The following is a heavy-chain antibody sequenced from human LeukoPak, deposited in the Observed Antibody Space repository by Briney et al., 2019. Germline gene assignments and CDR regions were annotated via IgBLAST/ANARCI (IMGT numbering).Heavy chain of an antibody. D-gene: IGHD4-17*01. V-gene: IGHV4-59*01. CDR3: ARGGLRGDYGLDY. CDR1: GGSISSYY. CDR2: IYYSGRT. J-gene: IGHJ4*02. Sequence: SETLSLTCTVSGGSISSYYWSWIRQPPGKGLEWIGYIYYSGRTNYNPSLKSRVTISVDTSKNQFSLKLSSVTAADTAVYYCARGGLRGDYGLDYWGQGTLVTVSS.